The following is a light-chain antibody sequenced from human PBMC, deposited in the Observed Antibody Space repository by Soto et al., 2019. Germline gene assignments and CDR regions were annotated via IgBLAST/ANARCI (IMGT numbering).Light chain of an antibody. CDR2: GAS. J-gene: IGKJ5*01. CDR1: QTISRY. CDR3: QQGHSVPFT. Sequence: DIQMTQSPSSLSASVGDRITITCRASQTISRYLHWYQQKPGRAPKLLIYGASTLQSGVPSRFSGGESGTDFTLTISSLQPEDFATYYCQQGHSVPFTFGLGTRLE. V-gene: IGKV1-39*01.